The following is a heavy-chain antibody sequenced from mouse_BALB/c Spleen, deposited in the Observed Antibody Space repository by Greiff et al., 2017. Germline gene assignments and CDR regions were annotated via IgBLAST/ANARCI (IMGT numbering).Heavy chain of an antibody. CDR3: ARKPKVDAMDY. Sequence: VHLVESGAELVRPGTSVKVSCKASGYAFTNYLIEWVKQRPGQGLEWIGVINPGSGGTNYNEKFKGKATLTADKSSSTAYMQLSSLTSDDSAVYFCARKPKVDAMDYWGQGTSVTVSS. J-gene: IGHJ4*01. CDR2: INPGSGGT. CDR1: GYAFTNYL. D-gene: IGHD1-3*01. V-gene: IGHV1-54*01.